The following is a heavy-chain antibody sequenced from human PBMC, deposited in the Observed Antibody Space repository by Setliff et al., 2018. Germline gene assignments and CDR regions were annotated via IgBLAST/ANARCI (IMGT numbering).Heavy chain of an antibody. CDR3: ASHKSNGSGSYPSLYMDV. CDR2: IYYSGST. Sequence: SETLSLTCRVSGGSISSGNSYWGLIRQPPGKGLEWVATIYYSGSTYSNPSLKSRLIISVDAPDNQFSVKLSSVTAADTAVYYCASHKSNGSGSYPSLYMDVWGKGIMVTVSS. D-gene: IGHD3-10*01. V-gene: IGHV4-39*01. CDR1: GGSISSGNSY. J-gene: IGHJ6*03.